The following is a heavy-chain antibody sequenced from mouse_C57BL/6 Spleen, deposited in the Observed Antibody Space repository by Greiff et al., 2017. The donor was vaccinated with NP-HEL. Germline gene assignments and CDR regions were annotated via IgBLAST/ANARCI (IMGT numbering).Heavy chain of an antibody. CDR3: TTRDYYGSSLFDY. D-gene: IGHD1-1*01. V-gene: IGHV14-1*01. J-gene: IGHJ2*01. Sequence: EVQVQQSGAELVRPGASVKLSCTASGFNITDYYMHWVKQRPEQGLEWIGRIDPEDGDTEYAPKFQGKATMTADTSSNTAYLQLSSLTSEDTAVYYCTTRDYYGSSLFDYWGQGTTLTVSS. CDR1: GFNITDYY. CDR2: IDPEDGDT.